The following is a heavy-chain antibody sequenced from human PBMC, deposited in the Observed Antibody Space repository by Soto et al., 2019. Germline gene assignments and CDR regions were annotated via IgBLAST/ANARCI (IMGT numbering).Heavy chain of an antibody. CDR1: GGSFSGYY. CDR2: INHSGST. D-gene: IGHD3-22*01. J-gene: IGHJ4*02. V-gene: IGHV4-34*01. CDR3: ARGTDYYDSSGYGYYFDY. Sequence: WETLSLTCAVYGGSFSGYYWSWIRKPPGKGLEWIGEINHSGSTNYNPSLKSRVTISVDTSKNQFSLKLSSVTAADTAVYYCARGTDYYDSSGYGYYFDYWGQGTLVTVSS.